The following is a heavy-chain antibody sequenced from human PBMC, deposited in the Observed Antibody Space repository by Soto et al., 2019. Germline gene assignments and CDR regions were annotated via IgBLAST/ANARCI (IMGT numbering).Heavy chain of an antibody. V-gene: IGHV2-5*02. Sequence: QITLKESGPTLVKPTQTLTLTCTFSGFSLSTSGVGVGWIRQPPGKALEWLALIYWDDEKRYSPSLKTRLTITKDTSKTQVVLTLTNMYPVDTATYHCALCRLPGGSVWYYGMDAWGQGTTVSVSS. D-gene: IGHD3-16*01. CDR1: GFSLSTSGVG. CDR2: IYWDDEK. J-gene: IGHJ6*02. CDR3: ALCRLPGGSVWYYGMDA.